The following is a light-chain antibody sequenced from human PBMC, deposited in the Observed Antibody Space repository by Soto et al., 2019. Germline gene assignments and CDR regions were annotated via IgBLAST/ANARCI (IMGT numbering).Light chain of an antibody. CDR2: EVS. V-gene: IGLV2-18*02. CDR3: SSYTSSSTYV. Sequence: QSALTQPPSVFGSLGQSVTISCTGTSSDVGSYNRVSWYQQPPGTAPKLMIYEVSNRPSGVPDRFSGSKSGNTASLTISGLQAEDEADYYCSSYTSSSTYVFGTGTKLTVL. CDR1: SSDVGSYNR. J-gene: IGLJ1*01.